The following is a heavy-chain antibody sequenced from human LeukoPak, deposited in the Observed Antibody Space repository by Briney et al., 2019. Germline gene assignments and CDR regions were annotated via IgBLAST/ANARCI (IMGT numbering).Heavy chain of an antibody. CDR2: ISNSGDST. CDR3: AKDSISYYDILTGYSDFDY. CDR1: GFTFNNYA. D-gene: IGHD3-9*01. J-gene: IGHJ4*02. Sequence: PGGSLRLSCAASGFTFNNYAMTWVRQAPGKGLVWVSTISNSGDSTYYADSVKGRFTISRDNTRNTLSLQMNSLTAEDTAVYYCAKDSISYYDILTGYSDFDYWGQGTLVTVSS. V-gene: IGHV3-23*01.